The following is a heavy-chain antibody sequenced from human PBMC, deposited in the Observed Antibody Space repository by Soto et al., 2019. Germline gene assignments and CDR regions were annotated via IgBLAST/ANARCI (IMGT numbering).Heavy chain of an antibody. CDR1: GGTFSTYA. J-gene: IGHJ4*02. CDR2: IIPMFGTA. CDR3: ASGIQLWLRRINNGYSG. V-gene: IGHV1-69*12. D-gene: IGHD5-18*01. Sequence: QVQLVQSGAEVKKPESSVKVSCKAPGGTFSTYAISWVRQAPGQGLEWMGGIIPMFGTANYEQRFKDRVTITADEATNTGYMELSSLRDEDTAVYFCASGIQLWLRRINNGYSGWGQGTLVTVSS.